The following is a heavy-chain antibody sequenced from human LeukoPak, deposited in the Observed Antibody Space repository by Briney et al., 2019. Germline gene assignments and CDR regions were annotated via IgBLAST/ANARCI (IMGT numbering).Heavy chain of an antibody. CDR3: ARVNYYYYGMDV. V-gene: IGHV4-61*05. CDR1: GGSISSSSYY. CDR2: IYYSGTT. Sequence: SETLSLTCTVSGGSISSSSYYWGWIRQPPGKGLEWIGTIYYSGTTNYNPSLKSRVTISRDTSKNQFSLKVTSVTAADTAVYYCARVNYYYYGMDVWGQGTTVTVSS. J-gene: IGHJ6*02.